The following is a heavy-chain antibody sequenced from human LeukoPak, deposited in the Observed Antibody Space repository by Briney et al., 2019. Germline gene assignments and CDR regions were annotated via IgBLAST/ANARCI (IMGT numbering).Heavy chain of an antibody. CDR1: GVSISSYY. J-gene: IGHJ5*02. D-gene: IGHD3-10*01. CDR3: ARGRTYYYGSGRRGWFDP. Sequence: SETLSLTCTVSGVSISSYYWSWIRQPPGKGLECIGEINHSGSTNYNPSLKSRVTISVDTSKNQFSLKLSSVTAADTAVYYCARGRTYYYGSGRRGWFDPWGQGTLVTVSS. V-gene: IGHV4-34*01. CDR2: INHSGST.